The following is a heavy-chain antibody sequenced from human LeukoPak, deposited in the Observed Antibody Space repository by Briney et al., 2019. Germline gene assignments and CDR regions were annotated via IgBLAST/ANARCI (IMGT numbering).Heavy chain of an antibody. J-gene: IGHJ3*02. Sequence: GESLKISCKGSGYTFTNYWIGWVRQMPGKGLEWMGVIYPGDSDTRYSPSFQGQVTISADKSISTAYLQWSSLKASDTAMYHCARQKCSSTSCYSYDAFDIWGQGTMVTVSS. CDR3: ARQKCSSTSCYSYDAFDI. CDR2: IYPGDSDT. V-gene: IGHV5-51*01. D-gene: IGHD2-2*01. CDR1: GYTFTNYW.